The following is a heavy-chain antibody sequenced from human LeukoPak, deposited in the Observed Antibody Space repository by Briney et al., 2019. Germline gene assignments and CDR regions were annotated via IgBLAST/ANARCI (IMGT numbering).Heavy chain of an antibody. CDR3: AKDMSGGDCPDY. CDR1: GFTFSSYC. J-gene: IGHJ4*02. V-gene: IGHV3-30*18. D-gene: IGHD2-21*02. Sequence: GGSLRLSCEASGFTFSSYCMHWVRQAPGKGLEWVGVISYDGSNKNYADSVKGRFTISRDNSTNTPYLQMNSLRAEDTAVYYCAKDMSGGDCPDYWGEGGMVAVSS. CDR2: ISYDGSNK.